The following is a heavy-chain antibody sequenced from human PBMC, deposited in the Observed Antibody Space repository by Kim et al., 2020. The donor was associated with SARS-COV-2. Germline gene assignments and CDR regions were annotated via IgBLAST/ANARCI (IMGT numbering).Heavy chain of an antibody. CDR1: GFTFSGSA. CDR3: TRFPQLTLPFWVPFD. Sequence: GGSLRLSCAASGFTFSGSAIHWVRQASGKGLAWVGRIRSKANSYATAYAASVRGRFTISGDVPKTTGYFQLNNRKTRNTPVNYFTRFPQLTLPFWVPFD. J-gene: IGHJ3*02. V-gene: IGHV3-73*01. D-gene: IGHD1-1*01. CDR2: IRSKANSYAT.